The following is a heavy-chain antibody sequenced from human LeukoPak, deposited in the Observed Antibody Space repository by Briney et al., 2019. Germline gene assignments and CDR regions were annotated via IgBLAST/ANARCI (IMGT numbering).Heavy chain of an antibody. V-gene: IGHV3-74*01. CDR1: GFSFSNYY. D-gene: IGHD3-22*01. Sequence: GGSLRLSCAASGFSFSNYYMLWVRQAPGVGLVSVSRISSDGATTIYADPVKGRFTTSRDNAKNTLYLQMNSLRAEDTAVYYCARDDSNGIDYWGQGTLVTVSS. CDR3: ARDDSNGIDY. J-gene: IGHJ4*02. CDR2: ISSDGATT.